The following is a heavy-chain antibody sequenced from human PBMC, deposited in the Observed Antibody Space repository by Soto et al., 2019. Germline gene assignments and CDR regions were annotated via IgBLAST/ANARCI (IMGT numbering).Heavy chain of an antibody. D-gene: IGHD2-15*01. J-gene: IGHJ4*02. Sequence: QVQLVQSGAEEKKPGASVKVSCKASGYTFTSYAMHWVRQAPGQRLEWMGWINAGNVNTKYSQKFQGRVTITRDTSASTAYMDLSSLRSEDTAVYYCARIVSGGADDLGQGTLVTVSS. V-gene: IGHV1-3*05. CDR2: INAGNVNT. CDR3: ARIVSGGADD. CDR1: GYTFTSYA.